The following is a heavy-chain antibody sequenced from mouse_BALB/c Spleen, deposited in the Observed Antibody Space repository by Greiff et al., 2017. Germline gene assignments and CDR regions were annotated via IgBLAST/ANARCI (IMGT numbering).Heavy chain of an antibody. CDR3: TRERDGDRYDVDWFAY. V-gene: IGHV5-6-4*01. J-gene: IGHJ3*01. D-gene: IGHD2-14*01. CDR2: ISSGGSYT. CDR1: GFTFSSYT. Sequence: EVKLMESGGGLVKPGGSLKLSCAASGFTFSSYTMSWVRQTPEKRLEWVATISSGGSYTYYPDSVKGRFTISRDNAKNTLYLQMSSLKSEDTAMYYCTRERDGDRYDVDWFAYWGQGTLVTVSA.